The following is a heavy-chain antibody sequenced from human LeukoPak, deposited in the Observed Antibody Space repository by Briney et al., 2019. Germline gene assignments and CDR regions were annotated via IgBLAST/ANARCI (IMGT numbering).Heavy chain of an antibody. Sequence: ASVKVSCKASGYTFTSYDINWVRQAPGQGLEWMGIFNPSGGFTNYAQKFQSRFTMTRDTSTSTVYMELSSLRSEDTAVYYCASSSSWDLPDFDYWGQGTLVTVSS. CDR2: FNPSGGFT. V-gene: IGHV1-46*01. J-gene: IGHJ4*02. D-gene: IGHD6-13*01. CDR3: ASSSSWDLPDFDY. CDR1: GYTFTSYD.